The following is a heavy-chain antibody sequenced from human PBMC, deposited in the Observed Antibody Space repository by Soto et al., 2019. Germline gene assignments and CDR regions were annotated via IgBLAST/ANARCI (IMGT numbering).Heavy chain of an antibody. CDR3: AANEGRDGYSFDY. CDR2: IIPIFGTP. V-gene: IGHV1-69*13. CDR1: GVTFSRQD. D-gene: IGHD5-12*01. Sequence: RASVKVSCKASGVTFSRQDMRWVRQAPGQGLEWMGGIIPIFGTPQYAEKFQDRVTITADESTSTAYMELSSLTSEDKAVYYCAANEGRDGYSFDYWGQGTLVTVSS. J-gene: IGHJ4*02.